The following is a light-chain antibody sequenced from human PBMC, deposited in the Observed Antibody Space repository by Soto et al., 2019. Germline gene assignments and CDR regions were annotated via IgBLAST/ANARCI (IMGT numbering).Light chain of an antibody. Sequence: DIPMTQSPSTLSASVGDRVTITCRASQSISNWLAWYQQKPGKAPKLLIYGASSLESGVPSRFSGSGSGTEFTLTISSLQPDDFATYYCQQYNSYSLLFGQGTKLEIK. V-gene: IGKV1-5*01. CDR2: GAS. CDR3: QQYNSYSLL. CDR1: QSISNW. J-gene: IGKJ2*01.